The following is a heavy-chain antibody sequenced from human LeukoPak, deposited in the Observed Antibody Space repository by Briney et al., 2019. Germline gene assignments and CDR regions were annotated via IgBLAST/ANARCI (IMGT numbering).Heavy chain of an antibody. V-gene: IGHV3-33*08. Sequence: GGSLRLSCVPSGFSFSNYAMSWVRQAPGKGLEWVAFIWYDGSNKYYADSVKGRFTISRDNSRNTLFLQMNSLRAEDTAVYYCATDRATQYFDYWGQGTLVSVSS. CDR2: IWYDGSNK. J-gene: IGHJ4*02. CDR1: GFSFSNYA. CDR3: ATDRATQYFDY. D-gene: IGHD2-15*01.